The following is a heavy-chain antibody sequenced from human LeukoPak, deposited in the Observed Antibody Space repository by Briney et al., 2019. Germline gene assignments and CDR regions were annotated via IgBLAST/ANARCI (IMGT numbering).Heavy chain of an antibody. CDR1: GGSISSGDYY. J-gene: IGHJ4*02. CDR3: ARARYDFWSGYYFRAYYFDY. CDR2: IYYSGST. V-gene: IGHV4-30-4*08. D-gene: IGHD3-3*01. Sequence: SETLSLTCTVPGGSISSGDYYWSWIRQPPGKGLEWIGYIYYSGSTYYNPSLKSRVTISVDTSKNQFSLKLSSVTAADTAVYYCARARYDFWSGYYFRAYYFDYWGQGTLVTVSS.